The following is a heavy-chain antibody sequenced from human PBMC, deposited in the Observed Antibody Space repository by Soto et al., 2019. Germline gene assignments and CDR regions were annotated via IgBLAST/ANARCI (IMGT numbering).Heavy chain of an antibody. CDR1: GFTFSTSI. Sequence: EEQLVESGGGLVKSGWSLRLSYAASGFTFSTSIMNWVRQAPGTGLEWVSSITSSSSHMFYADSVKGRFTISRDNARNSLYLQMNSLRAEDTAIYYCTTALGRVPTITWGQGTLVTVSS. D-gene: IGHD5-12*01. V-gene: IGHV3-21*06. CDR3: TTALGRVPTIT. J-gene: IGHJ4*02. CDR2: ITSSSSHM.